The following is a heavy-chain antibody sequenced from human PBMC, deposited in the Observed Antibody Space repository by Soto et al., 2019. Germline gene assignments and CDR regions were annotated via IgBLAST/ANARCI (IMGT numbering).Heavy chain of an antibody. Sequence: SVKVSCKASGGTSTIYSMTWVRQAPGQGLAWMGRIVPMLGITNYGRNFQGRVTFTADTSTGTAYMELNSLKTEDTAVYYCTRLGSSGFDPWGQGTLVPVSS. CDR3: TRLGSSGFDP. D-gene: IGHD6-25*01. CDR2: IVPMLGIT. J-gene: IGHJ5*02. V-gene: IGHV1-69*02. CDR1: GGTSTIYS.